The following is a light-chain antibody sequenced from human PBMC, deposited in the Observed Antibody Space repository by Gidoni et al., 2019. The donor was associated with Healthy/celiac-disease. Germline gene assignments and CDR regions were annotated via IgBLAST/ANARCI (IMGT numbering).Light chain of an antibody. CDR3: QQINSYPGT. Sequence: DIQLTQSPSFLSASVGDRVTITCRASQGISSYLAWYQQKPGKAPKLLIYAASILQSGVPSRFSGSGSGTEFTLTISSLQPEDFATYYCQQINSYPGTFGQGTKLEIK. V-gene: IGKV1-9*01. CDR1: QGISSY. J-gene: IGKJ2*02. CDR2: AAS.